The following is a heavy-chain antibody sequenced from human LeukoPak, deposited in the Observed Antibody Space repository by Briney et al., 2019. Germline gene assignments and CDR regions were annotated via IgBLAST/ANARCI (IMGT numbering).Heavy chain of an antibody. CDR1: GFTFSSYA. CDR2: ISGSGGTT. Sequence: GGSLRLSCAAPGFTFSSYAMSWVRQAPGKGLEWVSTISGSGGTTYYAEFVKGRFTISRDNSKNTLYLQMNSLRAEDTAVYYCARGGSSSWRGFDYWGQGTLVTVSS. CDR3: ARGGSSSWRGFDY. D-gene: IGHD6-13*01. V-gene: IGHV3-23*01. J-gene: IGHJ4*02.